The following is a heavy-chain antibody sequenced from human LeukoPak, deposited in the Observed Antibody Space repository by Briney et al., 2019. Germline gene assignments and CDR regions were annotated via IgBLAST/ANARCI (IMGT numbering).Heavy chain of an antibody. Sequence: QPGGSLRLSCAASGFTFDDYAMHWVRQAPGKGLEWVSGISWNSGSIGYADSVKGRFTISRDNAKNSLYLQMNSLRAEDTALYYCEKEITPLRGLGPCVFDIWGQGKMVTVFS. V-gene: IGHV3-9*01. J-gene: IGHJ3*02. CDR1: GFTFDDYA. CDR3: EKEITPLRGLGPCVFDI. CDR2: ISWNSGSI. D-gene: IGHD1-14*01.